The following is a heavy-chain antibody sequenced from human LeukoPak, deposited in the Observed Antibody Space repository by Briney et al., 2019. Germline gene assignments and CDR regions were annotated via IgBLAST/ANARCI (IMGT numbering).Heavy chain of an antibody. J-gene: IGHJ6*02. CDR3: ARDGSPRRITIFGVVNYYYGMDV. Sequence: ASVKVSCKASGYTFTSYGISWVRQAPGQGLEWMGWISAYNGNTNYAQKLQGRVTMTTDTSTSTAYMELRSLRSDDTAVCYCARDGSPRRITIFGVVNYYYGMDVWGQGTTVTVSS. CDR1: GYTFTSYG. D-gene: IGHD3-3*01. V-gene: IGHV1-18*04. CDR2: ISAYNGNT.